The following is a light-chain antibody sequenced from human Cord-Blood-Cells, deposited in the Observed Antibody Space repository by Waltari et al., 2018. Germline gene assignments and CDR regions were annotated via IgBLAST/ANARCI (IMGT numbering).Light chain of an antibody. V-gene: IGKV3-15*01. J-gene: IGKJ2*01. CDR2: GAS. CDR1: QSVSSN. Sequence: EIVMTQSPATLSVSPGERATLSCRASQSVSSNLSWYQQKPGQAPRLLIYGASTRATGIPARFSGSASETEFTLTISSLQSEDFAVYYCQQYNNWPPYTFGQGTKLEIK. CDR3: QQYNNWPPYT.